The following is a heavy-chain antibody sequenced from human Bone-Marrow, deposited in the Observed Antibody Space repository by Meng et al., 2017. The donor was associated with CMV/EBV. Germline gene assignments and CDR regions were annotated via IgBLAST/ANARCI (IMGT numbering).Heavy chain of an antibody. D-gene: IGHD7-27*01. J-gene: IGHJ4*02. CDR1: GYTFTSYG. CDR3: ARDQMFHLTGEYFDY. V-gene: IGHV1-18*01. CDR2: ISAYNGNT. Sequence: ASVKVSCKASGYTFTSYGISWVRQAPGQGLEWMGWISAYNGNTNYAQKLQGRVTMTTDTSTSTAYMELRSRRSDDTAVYYCARDQMFHLTGEYFDYWGQGTLVTVSS.